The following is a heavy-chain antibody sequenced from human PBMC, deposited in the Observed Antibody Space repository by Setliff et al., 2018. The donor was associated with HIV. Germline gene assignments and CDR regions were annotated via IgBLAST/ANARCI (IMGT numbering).Heavy chain of an antibody. V-gene: IGHV2-5*02. J-gene: IGHJ4*01. D-gene: IGHD3-16*02. CDR2: IYWDDDV. Sequence: SGPTLVNPPQTLTLTCTVSGFSLGSSGVGVGWVRQPPGEGLEWLALIYWDDDVRYNPSLKSRLTITKDTSRNQVDLTMSNLDPVDTATYFCVHVSFYREVYFDAWGQGILVTVSS. CDR1: GFSLGSSGVG. CDR3: VHVSFYREVYFDA.